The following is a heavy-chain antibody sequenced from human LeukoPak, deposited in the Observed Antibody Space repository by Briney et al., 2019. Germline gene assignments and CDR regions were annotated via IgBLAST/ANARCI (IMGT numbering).Heavy chain of an antibody. V-gene: IGHV4-4*09. D-gene: IGHD2-2*01. CDR2: IYTNGTT. Sequence: SETLSPTCTVSGSISSYYWSWIRQPPGKGLEWIGYIYTNGTTNYNPSLKSRVTISVDTSKNQFSLDLSSVTAADSAVYYCARQKCTSASCLTKNAFDVWGQGTMVTVSS. J-gene: IGHJ3*01. CDR3: ARQKCTSASCLTKNAFDV. CDR1: GSISSYY.